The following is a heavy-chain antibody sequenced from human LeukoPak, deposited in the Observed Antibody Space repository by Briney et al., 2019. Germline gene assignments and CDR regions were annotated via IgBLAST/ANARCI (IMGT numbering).Heavy chain of an antibody. CDR3: ARHYYDSSGGNWFDP. Sequence: SQTLSLTCAVSGCSISSGGYCGWLIRPPPGTGLGWIGYIYYSGSTYYNPSLKSRVTISVDTSKNQFSLKLSSVTAADTAVYYCARHYYDSSGGNWFDPWGQGTLVTVSS. CDR2: IYYSGST. D-gene: IGHD3-22*01. J-gene: IGHJ5*02. CDR1: GCSISSGGYC. V-gene: IGHV4-30-4*07.